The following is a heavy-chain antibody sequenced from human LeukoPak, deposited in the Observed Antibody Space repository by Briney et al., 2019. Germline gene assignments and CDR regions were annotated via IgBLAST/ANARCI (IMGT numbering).Heavy chain of an antibody. Sequence: GGSLRLSCAASGFTFSDFYMTWIRQAPGKGLELLSYISGSAHDVNYIDSVRGRFTISRDNAKNPLYLHMNSLTVEDTAVYYCSRDPRHNDYWGQGTLVTVSS. V-gene: IGHV3-11*01. CDR3: SRDPRHNDY. J-gene: IGHJ4*02. CDR2: ISGSAHDV. CDR1: GFTFSDFY.